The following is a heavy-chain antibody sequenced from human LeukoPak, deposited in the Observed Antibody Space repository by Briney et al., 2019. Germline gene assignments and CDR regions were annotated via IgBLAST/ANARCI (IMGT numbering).Heavy chain of an antibody. CDR1: GYTFTSYD. Sequence: VASVKVSCKASGYTFTSYDINWVRQATGQGLEWMGWMNPNSGNTGYAQKFQGRVTMTRNTSISTAYMELSSLRSEDTAVYYCARVKDYDTWWDDAFDIWGQGTMVTVSS. J-gene: IGHJ3*02. D-gene: IGHD2-15*01. CDR2: MNPNSGNT. V-gene: IGHV1-8*01. CDR3: ARVKDYDTWWDDAFDI.